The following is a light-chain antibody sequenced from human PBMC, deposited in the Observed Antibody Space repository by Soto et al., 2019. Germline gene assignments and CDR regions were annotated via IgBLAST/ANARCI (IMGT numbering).Light chain of an antibody. V-gene: IGKV1-5*01. CDR3: QQYNTYTYT. Sequence: DIQMTQSPSTLSASVGDTVTITCRASQTISIWLAWYQQKAGKAPKVLIYDASNLQSGVPSRFSGSGSETDFTLTITSLRPDDFATYYCQQYNTYTYTFGQGTRLELK. CDR2: DAS. J-gene: IGKJ2*01. CDR1: QTISIW.